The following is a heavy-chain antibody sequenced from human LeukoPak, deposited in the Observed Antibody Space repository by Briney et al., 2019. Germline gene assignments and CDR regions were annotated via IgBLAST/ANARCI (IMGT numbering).Heavy chain of an antibody. V-gene: IGHV4-61*02. CDR3: ARASGSYFWYYFDY. J-gene: IGHJ4*02. CDR1: GGSISSGSYY. CDR2: SYTSGST. D-gene: IGHD1-26*01. Sequence: SETLSLTCTVSGGSISSGSYYWSWIRQPAGKGLEWIGRSYTSGSTNYNPSLKSRVTISVDTSKNQFSLKLSSVTAADTAVYYCARASGSYFWYYFDYWGQGTLVTVSS.